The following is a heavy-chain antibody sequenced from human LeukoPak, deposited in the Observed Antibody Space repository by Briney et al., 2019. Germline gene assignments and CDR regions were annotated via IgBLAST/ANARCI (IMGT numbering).Heavy chain of an antibody. D-gene: IGHD3-16*01. Sequence: SVKVSCKASGGTFSSYAISWVRQAPGQGLEWMGGIIPIFGTANYAQKFQGRVTITADKSTSTDYMELRSLRSEDTAVYCCARGLTVKRPGDPNWFDPWGQGTLVTV. CDR3: ARGLTVKRPGDPNWFDP. CDR1: GGTFSSYA. J-gene: IGHJ5*02. V-gene: IGHV1-69*06. CDR2: IIPIFGTA.